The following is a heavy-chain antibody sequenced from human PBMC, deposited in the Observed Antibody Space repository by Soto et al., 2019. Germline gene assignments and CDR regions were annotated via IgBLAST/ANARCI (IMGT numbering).Heavy chain of an antibody. J-gene: IGHJ6*02. D-gene: IGHD7-27*01. CDR2: IVVGSGNT. CDR1: GFTFTSSA. CDR3: AADGRLVIYWGRYYYYGMDV. Sequence: QMQLVQSGPEVKKPGTSVKVSCKASGFTFTSSAVQWVRQARGQRLEWIGWIVVGSGNTNYAQKFQERVTITRDMSTSTAYMGLSSLRSEDTAVYYCAADGRLVIYWGRYYYYGMDVWGQGTTVTVSS. V-gene: IGHV1-58*01.